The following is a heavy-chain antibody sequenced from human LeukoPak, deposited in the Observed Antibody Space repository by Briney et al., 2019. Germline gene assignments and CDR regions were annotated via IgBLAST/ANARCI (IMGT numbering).Heavy chain of an antibody. CDR2: VSSSGGST. CDR3: AKEGRKTGNTYGYEYDC. D-gene: IGHD5-18*01. Sequence: GGSLRLSCAASGFTFSSYAMSWVRQAPGKGLEWVSAVSSSGGSTNYADYVKGQFTISRDNSKNTVYLHMNNLRAEDTAVYYYAKEGRKTGNTYGYEYDCWGQGTLVTVSS. V-gene: IGHV3-23*01. CDR1: GFTFSSYA. J-gene: IGHJ4*02.